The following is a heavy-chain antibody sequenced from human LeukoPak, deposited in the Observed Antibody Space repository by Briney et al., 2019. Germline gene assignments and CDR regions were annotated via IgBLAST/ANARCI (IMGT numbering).Heavy chain of an antibody. Sequence: GGSLRLSCAASGFTVSSNYMSWVRQAPGKGLEWVSVIYSGGSTYYADSVKGRFTISRHNSKNTLYLQMNSLRAEDTAVYYCARDKGELLPKVGRLRSSYFDYWGQGTLVTVSS. CDR3: ARDKGELLPKVGRLRSSYFDY. V-gene: IGHV3-53*01. CDR1: GFTVSSNY. D-gene: IGHD1-26*01. J-gene: IGHJ4*02. CDR2: IYSGGST.